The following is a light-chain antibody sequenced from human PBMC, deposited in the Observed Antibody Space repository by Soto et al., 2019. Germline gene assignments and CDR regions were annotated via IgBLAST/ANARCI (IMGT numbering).Light chain of an antibody. CDR3: QQTYSTPFT. CDR2: AAS. Sequence: DIQMTQSPSSLSASVGDRVTITCRASQSINTYLHWHQHKPGIAPKLLIYAASNLPSGVPSRFIGSGSGTDFTLTISSLQPDDFASYSCQQTYSTPFTFGPGTKVDVK. CDR1: QSINTY. J-gene: IGKJ3*01. V-gene: IGKV1-39*01.